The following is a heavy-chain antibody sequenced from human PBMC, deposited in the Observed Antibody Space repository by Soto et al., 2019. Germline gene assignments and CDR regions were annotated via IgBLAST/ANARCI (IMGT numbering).Heavy chain of an antibody. D-gene: IGHD4-17*01. CDR2: IYYSGST. J-gene: IGHJ3*02. CDR3: ARVIYGGNSRAFDI. CDR1: GGSISSGGYY. Sequence: QVQLQESGPGLVKPSQTLSLTCTVSGGSISSGGYYWSWIRQHPGKGLEWIGYIYYSGSTYYNPSLKRRVTISVDTSKNQFAVKLSSVTAADTAVYYCARVIYGGNSRAFDIWGQGTMVTVSS. V-gene: IGHV4-31*03.